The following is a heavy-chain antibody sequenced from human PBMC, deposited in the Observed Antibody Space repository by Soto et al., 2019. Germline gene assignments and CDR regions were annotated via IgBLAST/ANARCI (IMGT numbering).Heavy chain of an antibody. J-gene: IGHJ1*01. V-gene: IGHV3-48*03. CDR1: VFTFSSYE. CDR3: ATLYTLPLAYRLH. CDR2: ISSSGGII. D-gene: IGHD1-1*01. Sequence: GGSLRLSCSASVFTFSSYEMNWVRQAPGKGLEWVSYISSSGGIIYYADSVKGRFTISRDNAKNSLYLQMNSLRAEDTAVYYCATLYTLPLAYRLHWCQGTRGTV.